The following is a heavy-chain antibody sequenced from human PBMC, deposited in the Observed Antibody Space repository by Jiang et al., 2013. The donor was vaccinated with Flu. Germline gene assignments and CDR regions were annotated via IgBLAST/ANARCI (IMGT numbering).Heavy chain of an antibody. CDR1: GGSFSGYY. J-gene: IGHJ5*02. D-gene: IGHD2-2*01. CDR2: INHSGST. V-gene: IGHV4-34*01. CDR3: AIQVVPAATLNWFDP. Sequence: LLKPSETLSLTCAVYGGSFSGYYWSWIRQPPGKGLEWIGEINHSGSTNYNPSLKSRVTISVDTSKNQFSLKLSSVTAADTAVYYCAIQVVPAATLNWFDPWGQGTLVTVSS.